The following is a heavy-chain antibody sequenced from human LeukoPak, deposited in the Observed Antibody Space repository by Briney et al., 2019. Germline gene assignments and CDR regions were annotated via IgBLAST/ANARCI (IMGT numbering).Heavy chain of an antibody. D-gene: IGHD5-18*01. Sequence: ASVKVSCKASGYTFTGYYMHWVRQAPGQGLEWMGWINPNSGGTNYAQKFQGRVTMTRDTSISTAHMELSRLRSDDTAVYYCARDLRYSRLGGMDVWGQGTTVTVSS. CDR1: GYTFTGYY. J-gene: IGHJ6*02. CDR3: ARDLRYSRLGGMDV. V-gene: IGHV1-2*02. CDR2: INPNSGGT.